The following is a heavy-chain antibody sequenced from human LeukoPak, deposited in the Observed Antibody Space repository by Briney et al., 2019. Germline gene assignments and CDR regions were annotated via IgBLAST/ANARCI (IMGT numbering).Heavy chain of an antibody. Sequence: SETLFLTCAVSGGSISSSNWWSWVRQPPGKGLEWIGETYHSGSTIHNSSLKSRVTISVDKSKNQFSLKLSSVTAADTAVYYCARGGRSWYDYWGQGTLVTVSS. CDR2: TYHSGST. CDR3: ARGGRSWYDY. J-gene: IGHJ4*02. V-gene: IGHV4-4*02. D-gene: IGHD6-13*01. CDR1: GGSISSSNW.